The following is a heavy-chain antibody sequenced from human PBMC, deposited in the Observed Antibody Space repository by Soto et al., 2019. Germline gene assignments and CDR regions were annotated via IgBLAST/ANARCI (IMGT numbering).Heavy chain of an antibody. CDR3: ARHYYYGMEV. J-gene: IGHJ6*02. V-gene: IGHV5-51*01. Sequence: GESLKISCKGSGYRFTTYWIGCVRQMPGKGLEWMGTIYPGDSDRRYSPSFQGQVTISVDKSISTAYLQWSSLKASDTAMYYCARHYYYGMEVWGQGTTVTVSS. CDR1: GYRFTTYW. CDR2: IYPGDSDR.